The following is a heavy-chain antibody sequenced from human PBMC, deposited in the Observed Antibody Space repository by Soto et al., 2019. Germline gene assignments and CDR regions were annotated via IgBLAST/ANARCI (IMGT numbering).Heavy chain of an antibody. V-gene: IGHV4-59*01. CDR3: ARGGGYSYGFYFDY. J-gene: IGHJ4*02. Sequence: SETLSLTCTVSGGSISSYYWSWIRQPPGKGLEWIGYIYYSGSTNYNPSLKSRVTISVDTSKNQFSLRLSSVTAADTAVYYCARGGGYSYGFYFDYWGQGTLVTVSS. D-gene: IGHD5-18*01. CDR2: IYYSGST. CDR1: GGSISSYY.